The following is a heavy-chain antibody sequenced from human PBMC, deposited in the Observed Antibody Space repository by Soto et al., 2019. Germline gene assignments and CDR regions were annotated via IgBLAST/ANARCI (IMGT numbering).Heavy chain of an antibody. CDR1: GGTFSSYT. Sequence: QVQLVQSGAEVKKPGSSVKVSCKASGGTFSSYTISWVRQAPGQGLEWMGRIIPILGIANSAQKFQGRVTITADKSTSTAYMELSSLRSEDTAVYYCARAVGHDYIWGSYRYNHFDYWGQGTLVTVSS. V-gene: IGHV1-69*02. J-gene: IGHJ4*02. CDR3: ARAVGHDYIWGSYRYNHFDY. CDR2: IIPILGIA. D-gene: IGHD3-16*02.